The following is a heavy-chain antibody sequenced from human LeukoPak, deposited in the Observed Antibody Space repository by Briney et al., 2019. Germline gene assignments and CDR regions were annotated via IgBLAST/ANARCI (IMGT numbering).Heavy chain of an antibody. CDR3: ASIAAAEDFDY. J-gene: IGHJ4*02. Sequence: GGSLRLSCAGSGFTFRIYAMSWVRQAPGKGLEWVSAISGSGGSTYYADSVKGRFTISRDNSKNTLYLQMNSLRVEDTAVYYCASIAAAEDFDYWGQGTLVTVSS. D-gene: IGHD6-13*01. V-gene: IGHV3-23*01. CDR1: GFTFRIYA. CDR2: ISGSGGST.